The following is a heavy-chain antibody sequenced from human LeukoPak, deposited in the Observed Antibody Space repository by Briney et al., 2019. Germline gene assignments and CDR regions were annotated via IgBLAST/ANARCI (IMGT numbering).Heavy chain of an antibody. Sequence: PSETLSLTCTVSGGSISIYYWSWIRQPPGKGLEWIGYIYYSGSTNYNPSLKTRVTIPVDTSKNQFSLKLSSVTAASPAVIYCARDDTAAGFDYWGQATLVTVSS. J-gene: IGHJ4*02. D-gene: IGHD6-13*01. CDR2: IYYSGST. V-gene: IGHV4-59*01. CDR1: GGSISIYY. CDR3: ARDDTAAGFDY.